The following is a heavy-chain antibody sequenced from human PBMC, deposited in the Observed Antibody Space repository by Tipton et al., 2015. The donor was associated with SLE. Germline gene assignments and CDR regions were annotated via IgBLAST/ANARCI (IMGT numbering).Heavy chain of an antibody. V-gene: IGHV3-30*04. D-gene: IGHD4-23*01. CDR3: AKASVVTPWD. Sequence: SLRLSCAASGFTFSNYAMHWVRQAPGKGLEWVAVISYDGSNKYYADSVKGRFTISRDNSKNTLYLQMNSLRAEDTAVYYCAKASVVTPWDWGQGTLVTVSS. CDR2: ISYDGSNK. J-gene: IGHJ4*02. CDR1: GFTFSNYA.